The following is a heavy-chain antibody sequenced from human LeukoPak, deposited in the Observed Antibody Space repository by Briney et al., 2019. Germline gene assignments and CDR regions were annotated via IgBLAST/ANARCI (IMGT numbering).Heavy chain of an antibody. CDR1: GASISSYY. J-gene: IGHJ4*02. CDR3: ARHSKPKDYYDTNPYFDY. Sequence: SETLCLTCTVPGASISSYYWSWVRQPPEKGLKWIGYINYSGSTNYNPSLKSRVTISVDTSKNQFSLKLSSVTAADTAVYYCARHSKPKDYYDTNPYFDYWGQGTLVTVSS. V-gene: IGHV4-59*08. CDR2: INYSGST. D-gene: IGHD3-22*01.